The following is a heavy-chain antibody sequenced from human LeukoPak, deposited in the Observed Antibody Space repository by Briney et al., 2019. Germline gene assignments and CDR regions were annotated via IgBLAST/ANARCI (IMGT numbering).Heavy chain of an antibody. CDR3: ASSLTSTTYAFDI. CDR1: GGSFSSYF. V-gene: IGHV4-59*01. J-gene: IGHJ3*02. Sequence: PSETLSLTCAVYGGSFSSYFWSWIRQPPGKELEWIGYIYYSGSTNYNPSLKSRVAISIDTSKNQFSLKLTSATAADTAVYYCASSLTSTTYAFDIWGQGTMVTVSS. D-gene: IGHD2-2*01. CDR2: IYYSGST.